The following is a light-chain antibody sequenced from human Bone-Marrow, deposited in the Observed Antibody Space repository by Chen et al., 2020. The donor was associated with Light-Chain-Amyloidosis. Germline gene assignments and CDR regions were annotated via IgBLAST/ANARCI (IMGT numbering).Light chain of an antibody. J-gene: IGLJ3*02. Sequence: SYVLTQPSSVSVAPGQTDTIACGGNNIGSTSVHWYQQTPGQAPLLVVYDDSDRPSGIPERLSASNSGNTATLTSSRDEAGGDADYYCQVWDRSSDRPVFGGGTKLTVL. CDR2: DDS. CDR3: QVWDRSSDRPV. V-gene: IGLV3-21*02. CDR1: NIGSTS.